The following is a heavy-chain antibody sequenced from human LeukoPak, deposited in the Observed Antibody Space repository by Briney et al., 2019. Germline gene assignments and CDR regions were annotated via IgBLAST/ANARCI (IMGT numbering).Heavy chain of an antibody. D-gene: IGHD3-10*02. CDR1: GFTFDDSG. CDR2: INWDGSST. Sequence: GGSLRLSCAASGFTFDDSGMSWVRQAPGKGLEWVSGINWDGSSTGYADSVKGRFTISRDNAKNSLYLQMNSLRAEDTAVYYCAELGITMIGGVWGKGTTVTISS. J-gene: IGHJ6*04. V-gene: IGHV3-20*04. CDR3: AELGITMIGGV.